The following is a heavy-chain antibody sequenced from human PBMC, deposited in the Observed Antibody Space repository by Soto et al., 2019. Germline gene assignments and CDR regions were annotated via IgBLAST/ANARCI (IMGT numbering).Heavy chain of an antibody. D-gene: IGHD3-22*01. V-gene: IGHV3-23*01. CDR1: GFTFSSYA. Sequence: EVQLLESGGGLVQPGGSLRLSCAASGFTFSSYAMSWVRQAPGKGLEWVSSISGSGGSTYYADSVKGRFTISRDNSKNTLYLQMNSLRAEDTAVYYCAKDQGGRGYYDSSGYYSFDYWGQGTLVTVSS. J-gene: IGHJ4*02. CDR3: AKDQGGRGYYDSSGYYSFDY. CDR2: ISGSGGST.